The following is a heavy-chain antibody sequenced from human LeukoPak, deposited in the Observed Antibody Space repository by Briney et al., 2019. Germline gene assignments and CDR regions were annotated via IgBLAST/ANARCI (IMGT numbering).Heavy chain of an antibody. Sequence: GASVKVSCKASGSTFTSYDINWVRQATGQGLEWMGWMNSNSGNTGYAEKFQGRVTMTRNTSISTAYMELSSLRSEDTAVYYCAKAAMGEGYFFDNWGQGTLVTVSS. V-gene: IGHV1-8*01. CDR2: MNSNSGNT. CDR3: AKAAMGEGYFFDN. CDR1: GSTFTSYD. J-gene: IGHJ4*02. D-gene: IGHD3-16*01.